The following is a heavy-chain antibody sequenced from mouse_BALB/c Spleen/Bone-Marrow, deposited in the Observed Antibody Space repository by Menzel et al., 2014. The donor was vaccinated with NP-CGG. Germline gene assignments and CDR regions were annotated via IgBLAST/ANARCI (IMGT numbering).Heavy chain of an antibody. V-gene: IGHV5-17*02. CDR2: ISSGSSTI. CDR3: VRSYDSYAMAF. D-gene: IGHD2-10*02. Sequence: EVMLVESGGGLAQPGGSRKLSCAASGFTFXSFGMHWVRQAPEKGLEWVAYISSGSSTIYYADTVKGRFTISRDNPKNTLFLQMTSLRSEDTAMYYCVRSYDSYAMAFWGQGTSVTVSS. J-gene: IGHJ4*01. CDR1: GFTFXSFG.